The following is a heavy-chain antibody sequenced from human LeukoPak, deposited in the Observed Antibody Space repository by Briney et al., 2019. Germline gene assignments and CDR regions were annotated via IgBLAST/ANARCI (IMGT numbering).Heavy chain of an antibody. V-gene: IGHV3-23*01. Sequence: PGGSMRLSCAASALIVSDYAMAWVRQAPGKGLEWVSAITASAASSEYADSVRSRFTIYRDNTKNTLFLQMNSLRVEDTAVYYCAKRRYESSGHFDYWGQGTLVTVSS. D-gene: IGHD3-22*01. CDR2: ITASAASS. J-gene: IGHJ4*02. CDR3: AKRRYESSGHFDY. CDR1: ALIVSDYA.